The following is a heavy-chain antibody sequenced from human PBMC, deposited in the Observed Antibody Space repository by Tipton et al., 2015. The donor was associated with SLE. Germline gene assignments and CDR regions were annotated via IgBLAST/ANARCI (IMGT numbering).Heavy chain of an antibody. J-gene: IGHJ4*02. CDR1: GDSISSHY. D-gene: IGHD5-24*01. Sequence: TLSLTCTVSGDSISSHYWNWIRQPTGKGLEWIGFIFHTGTTNYNPSFRSRVILSVDMSKNQFSLKLTSVTAADAAIYYCAGVRDGARPFGSWGQGTLVTVSS. CDR3: AGVRDGARPFGS. V-gene: IGHV4-59*11. CDR2: IFHTGTT.